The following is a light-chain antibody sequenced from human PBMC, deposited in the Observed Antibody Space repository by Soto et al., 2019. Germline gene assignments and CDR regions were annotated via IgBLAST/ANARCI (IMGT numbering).Light chain of an antibody. CDR2: NNY. CDR3: AAWDDSLNGWV. V-gene: IGLV1-44*01. CDR1: SSNIGSHT. Sequence: QSVLTQPPSASGTPGQRVTISCSGSSSNIGSHTVNWYQQLPGTAPKLLIYNNYQRPSGVPDRFSGSKSDTSASLAISGLQSEDEADYYCAAWDDSLNGWVFGGGTKLTVL. J-gene: IGLJ3*02.